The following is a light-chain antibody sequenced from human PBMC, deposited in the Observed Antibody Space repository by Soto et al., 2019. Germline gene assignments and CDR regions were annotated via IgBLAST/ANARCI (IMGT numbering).Light chain of an antibody. CDR3: QQLNSYPIT. CDR1: QSISSY. CDR2: AAS. J-gene: IGKJ5*01. V-gene: IGKV1-9*01. Sequence: IQANKSPSCRSAYVRAKVTITCRASQSISSYLAWYQQKPAKAPKLLLYAASTLQSGVPSRFSGSGSGTEFTLTISSLQPEDFATYYCQQLNSYPITFGQGTLPENK.